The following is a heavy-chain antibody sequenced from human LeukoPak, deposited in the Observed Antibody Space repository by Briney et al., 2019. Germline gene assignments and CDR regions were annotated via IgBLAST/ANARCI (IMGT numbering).Heavy chain of an antibody. CDR1: GGSFSGYY. Sequence: SETLSLTCAVYGGSFSGYYWSWIRQPPGKGLEWIGEINHSGSTNYNPSLKSRVTISVDTSKNQFYMKLSSVTAAETAVYYGARDYGSGSYGVDYWGQGTLVTVSS. CDR2: INHSGST. D-gene: IGHD3-10*01. J-gene: IGHJ4*02. CDR3: ARDYGSGSYGVDY. V-gene: IGHV4-34*01.